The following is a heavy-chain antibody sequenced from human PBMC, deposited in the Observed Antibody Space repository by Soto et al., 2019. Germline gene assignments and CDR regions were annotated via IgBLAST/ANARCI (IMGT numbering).Heavy chain of an antibody. CDR1: GFTFSSYA. Sequence: QVQLVESGGGVVQPGRSLRLSCAASGFTFSSYAMHWVRQAPGKGLEWVAVISYDGSNKYYADSVKGRFTISRDNSKNTLYLQMNSVRAEDTAVYYCARDRRPTGDQGEDAYYYYGMDVWGQGTTVTVSS. J-gene: IGHJ6*02. CDR3: ARDRRPTGDQGEDAYYYYGMDV. V-gene: IGHV3-30-3*01. D-gene: IGHD7-27*01. CDR2: ISYDGSNK.